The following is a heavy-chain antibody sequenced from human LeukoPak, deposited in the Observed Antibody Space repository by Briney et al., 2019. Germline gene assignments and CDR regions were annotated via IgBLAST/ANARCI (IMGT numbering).Heavy chain of an antibody. D-gene: IGHD6-6*01. CDR2: INPNSGGT. CDR1: GYTFTGYY. CDR3: ARDKLLEYSSSVFDP. Sequence: ASVKVSCKASGYTFTGYYMHWVRQAPGQGLEWMGWINPNSGGTNYAQRFQGRVTMTRDTSISTAYMELSRLRSDDAAVYYCARDKLLEYSSSVFDPWGQGTLVTVSS. V-gene: IGHV1-2*02. J-gene: IGHJ5*02.